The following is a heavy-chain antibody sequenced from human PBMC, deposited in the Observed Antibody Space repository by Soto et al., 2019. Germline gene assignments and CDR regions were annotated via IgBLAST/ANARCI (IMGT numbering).Heavy chain of an antibody. Sequence: QVQLVESGGGVVQPGRSLRLSCAASGFIISSYGMHWVRQAPGKGLEWLAVISYDGSNKFYGDSVKCRFTISRDNSKNTLYLQVNSPKAEDTAVYYCASWGGIASSSYEGSQAPYDYWGQGTLVTVSS. V-gene: IGHV3-30*03. CDR3: ASWGGIASSSYEGSQAPYDY. D-gene: IGHD6-13*01. J-gene: IGHJ4*01. CDR1: GFIISSYG. CDR2: ISYDGSNK.